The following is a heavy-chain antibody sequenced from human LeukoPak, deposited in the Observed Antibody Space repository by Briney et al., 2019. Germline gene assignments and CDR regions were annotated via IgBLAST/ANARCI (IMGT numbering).Heavy chain of an antibody. CDR1: GYTFTSYG. V-gene: IGHV1-18*01. CDR3: ARDADLFIVVVPAAMRRDDAFDI. Sequence: RASVKVSCKASGYTFTSYGISWVRQAPGQGLEWMGRISAYNGNTNYAQKLQGRVTMTTDTSTSTAYMELRSLRSDDTAVYYCARDADLFIVVVPAAMRRDDAFDIWGQGTMVTVSS. D-gene: IGHD2-2*01. CDR2: ISAYNGNT. J-gene: IGHJ3*02.